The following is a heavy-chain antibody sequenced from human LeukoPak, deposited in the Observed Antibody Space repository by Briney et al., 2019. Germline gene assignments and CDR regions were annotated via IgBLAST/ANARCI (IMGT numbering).Heavy chain of an antibody. CDR3: ARESEGLRT. D-gene: IGHD3-10*01. J-gene: IGHJ5*02. V-gene: IGHV4-59*12. CDR1: GGSIISYY. Sequence: PSETLSLTCTVSGGSIISYYWNWIRQPPGKGLEWIGYITYSGSSNYNASLKSRVTSSIDTAKNQISLRLTSVTAADTAVYYCARESEGLRTWGQGTLVTVSS. CDR2: ITYSGSS.